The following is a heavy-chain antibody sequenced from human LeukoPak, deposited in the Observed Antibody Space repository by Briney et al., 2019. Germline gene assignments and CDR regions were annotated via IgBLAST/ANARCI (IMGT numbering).Heavy chain of an antibody. CDR2: ISGSGGST. CDR1: GFTFSSYA. CDR3: AKGPGIAAAVGSFDF. Sequence: GGSLRLSCPASGFTFSSYAMSWLRQPPGKGGEWVSVISGSGGSTSTADSVESRCSISRDNPKNTMYLQMNSLRAEDTAVYYCAKGPGIAAAVGSFDFWGQGTLVTVSS. D-gene: IGHD6-13*01. J-gene: IGHJ4*02. V-gene: IGHV3-23*01.